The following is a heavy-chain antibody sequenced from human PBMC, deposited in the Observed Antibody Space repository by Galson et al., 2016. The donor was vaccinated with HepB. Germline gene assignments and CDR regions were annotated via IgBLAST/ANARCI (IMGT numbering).Heavy chain of an antibody. Sequence: SETLSLTCTVSGGSISSYYWSWIRQPPGKGLEWIGYIYYSGSTNYNPSLKSRVTTSVDTSKNQFSLKLSSVTAADTAVYYCARLVRGVRAGAFDIWGQGTMVPVSS. CDR2: IYYSGST. J-gene: IGHJ3*02. V-gene: IGHV4-59*01. D-gene: IGHD3-10*01. CDR3: ARLVRGVRAGAFDI. CDR1: GGSISSYY.